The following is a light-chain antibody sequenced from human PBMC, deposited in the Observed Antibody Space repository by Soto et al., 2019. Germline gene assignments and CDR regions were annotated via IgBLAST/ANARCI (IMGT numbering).Light chain of an antibody. J-gene: IGKJ4*01. V-gene: IGKV3-11*01. CDR2: DAS. CDR1: QSVSSY. Sequence: EIVLTQSPATLSLSPGERATLSCRASQSVSSYLAWYQQKPGQAPRLLIYDASNRATGIPARFSGSGSGTDCTLTISSLEPEDFAVYYCQQRSNWPLTFGGGTQVEIK. CDR3: QQRSNWPLT.